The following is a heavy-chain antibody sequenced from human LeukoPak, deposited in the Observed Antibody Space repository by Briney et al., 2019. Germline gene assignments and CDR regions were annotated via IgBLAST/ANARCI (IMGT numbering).Heavy chain of an antibody. J-gene: IGHJ6*02. CDR1: GFTFSSYW. CDR2: INSDGSDT. V-gene: IGHV3-74*01. Sequence: GGSLRLSCAASGFTFSSYWMHWVRQAPGKGLVRVSRINSDGSDTRYADSVKGRFTISRDNSKNTVHVQMNSLRAEDTAVYYCTKKGESLDYYYMDVWGRGTTVTVSS. CDR3: TKKGESLDYYYMDV. D-gene: IGHD3-10*01.